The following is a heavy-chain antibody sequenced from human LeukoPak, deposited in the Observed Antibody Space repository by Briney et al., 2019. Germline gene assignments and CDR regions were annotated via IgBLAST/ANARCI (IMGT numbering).Heavy chain of an antibody. CDR1: GFTFTSSA. V-gene: IGHV1-58*02. J-gene: IGHJ4*02. Sequence: SVKVSCKASGFTFTSSAMQWVRQARGQRLEWIGWIVVGSGNTNYAQKFQERVTITRDMSTSTAYMELSSLRSEAPAVYYWAAGWWGYLTIFDYWGQGTLVTVS. D-gene: IGHD2-21*01. CDR2: IVVGSGNT. CDR3: AAGWWGYLTIFDY.